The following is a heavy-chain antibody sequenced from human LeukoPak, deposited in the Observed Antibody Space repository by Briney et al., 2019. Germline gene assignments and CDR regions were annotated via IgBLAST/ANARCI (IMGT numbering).Heavy chain of an antibody. J-gene: IGHJ4*02. CDR2: VSGSSSTI. D-gene: IGHD3-10*01. CDR3: ASPFGDYDY. V-gene: IGHV3-48*04. Sequence: GGSLRLSCVASGFTFSSYSMNWVRQAPGKGLEWVSYVSGSSSTIYYADSVKGRFTISRDNAKNSLYLQMNSLRAEDTAVYYCASPFGDYDYWGQGTLVTVSS. CDR1: GFTFSSYS.